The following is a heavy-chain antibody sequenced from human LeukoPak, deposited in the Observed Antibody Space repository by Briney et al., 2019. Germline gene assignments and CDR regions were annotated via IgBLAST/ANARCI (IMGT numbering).Heavy chain of an antibody. CDR2: ISRSGSTP. D-gene: IGHD1-1*01. J-gene: IGHJ4*02. Sequence: GGSLRLSCEGSGFTFSAYDLSWVRQAQGQGLEWVAAISRSGSTPYYTASVKGRFTISRDNSKNTLFLQMNSLRAGDTAVYYCANLTPDSTTPTDFWGRGTLVTGSS. CDR3: ANLTPDSTTPTDF. V-gene: IGHV3-23*01. CDR1: GFTFSAYD.